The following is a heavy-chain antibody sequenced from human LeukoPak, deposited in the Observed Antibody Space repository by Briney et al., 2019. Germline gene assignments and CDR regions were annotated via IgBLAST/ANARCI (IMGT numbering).Heavy chain of an antibody. CDR2: FDPEDGET. V-gene: IGHV1-24*01. CDR3: ARVYRSGSIYGQGYFDN. Sequence: ASVKVSCKVSGYTLTELSMHWVRQAPGKGLEWMGGFDPEDGETIYAQKFQGRVTMTEDTSTDTAYMELSRLRSDDTAVYYCARVYRSGSIYGQGYFDNWGQGTLVTVSS. CDR1: GYTLTELS. D-gene: IGHD5-18*01. J-gene: IGHJ4*02.